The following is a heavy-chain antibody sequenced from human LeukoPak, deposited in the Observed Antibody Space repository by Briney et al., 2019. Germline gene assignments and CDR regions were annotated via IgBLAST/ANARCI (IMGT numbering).Heavy chain of an antibody. J-gene: IGHJ4*02. CDR2: IWYDGSNK. CDR1: GFTFSSYD. CDR3: ARGTRYDSSGYYSQDLDY. V-gene: IGHV3-33*08. D-gene: IGHD3-22*01. Sequence: EGSLRLSCAASGFTFSSYDMNWVRQAPGKGLEWAAVIWYDGSNKYYADSVKGRFTISRDNSKNTLYLQMNSLRAEDTAVYYCARGTRYDSSGYYSQDLDYWGQGTLVTVSS.